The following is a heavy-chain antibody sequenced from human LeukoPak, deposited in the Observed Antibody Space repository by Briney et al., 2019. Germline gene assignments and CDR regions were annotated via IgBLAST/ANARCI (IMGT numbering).Heavy chain of an antibody. J-gene: IGHJ1*01. CDR2: IRKKSDRYTT. Sequence: GGSLKIFCVSSGFTLNDPYLDLVPQAPGEGVEWVGLIRKKSDRYTTEYAASVKGRFTISRDDSTNSVYLQMSSLKSEDTAVYYCADIGGGGSNTRWGEGTVVTVSS. D-gene: IGHD2-15*01. V-gene: IGHV3-72*01. CDR1: GFTLNDPY. CDR3: ADIGGGGSNTR.